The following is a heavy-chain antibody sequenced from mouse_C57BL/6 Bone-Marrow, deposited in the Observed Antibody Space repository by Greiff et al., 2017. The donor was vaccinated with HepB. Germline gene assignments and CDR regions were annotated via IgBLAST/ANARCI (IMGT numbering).Heavy chain of an antibody. CDR2: ISSGSSTI. Sequence: EVKLVESGGGLVNPGGSLKLSCAASGFTFSDYGMHWVRQAPEKGLEWVAYISSGSSTIYYADTVKGRFTISRDNAKNTLFLQMTSLRSEDTAMYYCARPYDYDVWFAYWGQGTLVTVSA. D-gene: IGHD2-4*01. V-gene: IGHV5-17*01. CDR1: GFTFSDYG. J-gene: IGHJ3*01. CDR3: ARPYDYDVWFAY.